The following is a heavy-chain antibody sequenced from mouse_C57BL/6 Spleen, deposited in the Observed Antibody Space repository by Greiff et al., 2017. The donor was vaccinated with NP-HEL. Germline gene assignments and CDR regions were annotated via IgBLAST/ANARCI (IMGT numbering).Heavy chain of an antibody. CDR2: IYPGDGDT. V-gene: IGHV1-82*01. Sequence: VQLQQSGPELVKPGASVKISCKASGYAFSSSWMNWVKQRPGKGLEWIGRIYPGDGDTNYNGKFKGKATLTADKSSSTAYMQLSSLTSEDSAVYFCARRGGNDYGVAMDYWGQGTSVTVSS. J-gene: IGHJ4*01. D-gene: IGHD2-4*01. CDR3: ARRGGNDYGVAMDY. CDR1: GYAFSSSW.